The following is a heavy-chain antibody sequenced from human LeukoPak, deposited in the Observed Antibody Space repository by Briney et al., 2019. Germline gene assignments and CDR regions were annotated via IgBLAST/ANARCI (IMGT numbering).Heavy chain of an antibody. D-gene: IGHD2-2*01. CDR2: ISYTGST. CDR3: ARAYPRSSTD. CDR1: GGSISSGGFY. Sequence: SETLSLTCTVSGGSISSGGFYWSWIRQYPGKGLEWIGFISYTGSTHYNPSLKSRVTISQDTSQNQFSLRLSSVTAADTAVYYCARAYPRSSTDWGQGMLVTVSS. J-gene: IGHJ4*02. V-gene: IGHV4-31*03.